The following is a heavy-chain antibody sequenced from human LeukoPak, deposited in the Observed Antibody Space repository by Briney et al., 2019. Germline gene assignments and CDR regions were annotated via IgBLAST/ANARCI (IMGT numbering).Heavy chain of an antibody. Sequence: SETLSLTCTVSGGSISSYYWSWIRQPPGKGLEWIGYIYYSGSTNYNPSLKSRVTISVDTSKNQFSLKLSSVTAADTAVYYCARHYYDSSGYYFDYWGQGTLVTVSS. CDR2: IYYSGST. D-gene: IGHD3-22*01. J-gene: IGHJ4*02. CDR1: GGSISSYY. V-gene: IGHV4-59*08. CDR3: ARHYYDSSGYYFDY.